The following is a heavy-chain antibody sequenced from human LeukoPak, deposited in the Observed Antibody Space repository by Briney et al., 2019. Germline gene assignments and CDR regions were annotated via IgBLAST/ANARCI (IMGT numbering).Heavy chain of an antibody. J-gene: IGHJ6*04. CDR2: IDPSDSYT. CDR3: ARHSGYYYGSRTYYYGMDV. V-gene: IGHV5-10-1*01. Sequence: GESLKISCKGSEYSFTSYWISWVRQMPGKGLEWMGRIDPSDSYTNYSPSFQGHVTISADKSISTAYLQWSSLKASDTAMYYCARHSGYYYGSRTYYYGMDVWGKGTTVTVSS. D-gene: IGHD3-10*01. CDR1: EYSFTSYW.